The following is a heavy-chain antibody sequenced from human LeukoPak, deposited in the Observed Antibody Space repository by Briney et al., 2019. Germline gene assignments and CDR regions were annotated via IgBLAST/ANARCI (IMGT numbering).Heavy chain of an antibody. J-gene: IGHJ4*02. Sequence: GGSLRLSCAASGFTFSDYYMSWIRQAPGKGLEWVSYISSSGSTIYYADSVKSRFTISRDNAKNSLYLQMNSLRAEDTAVYYCARDYDYGSGSSFDYWGQGTLVTVSS. CDR2: ISSSGSTI. CDR3: ARDYDYGSGSSFDY. D-gene: IGHD3-10*01. V-gene: IGHV3-11*01. CDR1: GFTFSDYY.